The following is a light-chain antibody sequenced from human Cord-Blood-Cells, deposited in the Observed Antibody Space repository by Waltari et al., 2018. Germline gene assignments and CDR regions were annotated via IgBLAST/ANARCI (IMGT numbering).Light chain of an antibody. J-gene: IGKJ4*01. CDR1: QSVSSN. CDR3: QQYNNWPPLT. V-gene: IGKV3-15*01. CDR2: GAS. Sequence: EIVMTQSPATLSVSPGERATLSCRASQSVSSNLAWYQQKPGQAPRLLIYGASTRATGIPARFSGSASGTEFTLTISSLQSEDFAVYYCQQYNNWPPLTFGGGTKVAIK.